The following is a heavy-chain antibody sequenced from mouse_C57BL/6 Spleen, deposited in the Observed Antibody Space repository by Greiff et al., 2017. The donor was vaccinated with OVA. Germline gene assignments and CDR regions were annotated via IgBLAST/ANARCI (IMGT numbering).Heavy chain of an antibody. J-gene: IGHJ4*01. CDR1: GYAFSSSW. V-gene: IGHV1-82*01. CDR2: IYPGDGDT. CDR3: ARPPGSY. Sequence: QVQLQQSGPELVKPGASVKISCKASGYAFSSSWMNWVKQRPGKGLEWIGRIYPGDGDTNYNGKFKGKATLTADKSSSTAYMQLSSLTSEDSAVYFCARPPGSYWGQGTSVTVSS.